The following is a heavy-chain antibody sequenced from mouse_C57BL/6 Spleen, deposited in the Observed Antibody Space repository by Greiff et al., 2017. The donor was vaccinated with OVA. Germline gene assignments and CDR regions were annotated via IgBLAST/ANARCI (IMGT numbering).Heavy chain of an antibody. CDR1: GYTFTDYN. CDR2: INPNNGGT. V-gene: IGHV1-18*01. Sequence: VQLKESGPELVKPGASVKIPCKASGYTFTDYNMDWVKQSHGKSLEWIGDINPNNGGTIYNQKFKGKATLTVDKSSSTAYMELRSLTSEDTAVYYCATYRGSSYDWYFDVWGTGPTVTVSS. J-gene: IGHJ1*03. CDR3: ATYRGSSYDWYFDV. D-gene: IGHD1-1*01.